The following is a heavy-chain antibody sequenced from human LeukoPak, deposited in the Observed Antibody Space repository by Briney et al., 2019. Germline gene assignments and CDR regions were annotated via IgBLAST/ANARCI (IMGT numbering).Heavy chain of an antibody. J-gene: IGHJ4*02. CDR2: IYWNDDK. V-gene: IGHV2-5*01. D-gene: IGHD3-3*01. CDR1: GFSLSTSGVG. CDR3: AHRRTIFGVVTNDY. Sequence: SGPTLVKPTQTLTLTCTFSGFSLSTSGVGVGWIRQPPGKALEWLSLIYWNDDKRYIPSLKSRLTITKDTSKNQVVLTMTNMDPVDTATYYCAHRRTIFGVVTNDYWGQGTLVTVSS.